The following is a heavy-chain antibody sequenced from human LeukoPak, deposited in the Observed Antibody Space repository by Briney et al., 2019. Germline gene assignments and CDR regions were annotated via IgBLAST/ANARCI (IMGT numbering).Heavy chain of an antibody. J-gene: IGHJ4*02. CDR2: INHSVST. CDR3: ARGKWSSGWYFDY. Sequence: PSETLSLTCAVYGGSFSGYYWSWIRQPPGKGLEWIGEINHSVSTNYNPSLKSRVTISVDTSKNQFSLKLSSVTAADTAVYYCARGKWSSGWYFDYWGQGTLVTVSS. CDR1: GGSFSGYY. D-gene: IGHD6-19*01. V-gene: IGHV4-34*01.